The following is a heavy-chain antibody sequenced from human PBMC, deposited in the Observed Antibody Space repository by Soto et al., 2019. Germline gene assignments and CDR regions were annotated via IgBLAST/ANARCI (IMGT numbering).Heavy chain of an antibody. CDR1: GFTFSSYA. Sequence: QVQLVESGGGVVQPGRSLRLSCAASGFTFSSYAMHWVRQAPGKGLEWVAVISYDGSNKYYADSVKGRFTISRDNSKNTLYLQMNSLRAEDTAVYYCAREGRVGDFDYWGQGTLVTVSS. CDR2: ISYDGSNK. D-gene: IGHD1-26*01. CDR3: AREGRVGDFDY. J-gene: IGHJ4*02. V-gene: IGHV3-30-3*01.